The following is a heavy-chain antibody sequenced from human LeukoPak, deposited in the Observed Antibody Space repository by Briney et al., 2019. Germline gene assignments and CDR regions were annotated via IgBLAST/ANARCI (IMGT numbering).Heavy chain of an antibody. J-gene: IGHJ3*02. CDR1: GGSISSYY. Sequence: SETLSLTCTVAGGSISSYYWSWVRQPPGKGLEWIGYIYYSGSTNYNPSLKSRVTISVDTSKNQFSLKVSSVTAADTAVYYCASLTTADAFDIWGQGTMVTVSS. D-gene: IGHD3-22*01. V-gene: IGHV4-59*01. CDR2: IYYSGST. CDR3: ASLTTADAFDI.